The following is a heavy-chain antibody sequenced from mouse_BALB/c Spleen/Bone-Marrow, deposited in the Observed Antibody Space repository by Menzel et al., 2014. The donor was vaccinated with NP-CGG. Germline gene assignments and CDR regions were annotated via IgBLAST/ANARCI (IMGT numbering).Heavy chain of an antibody. V-gene: IGHV1-82*01. J-gene: IGHJ4*01. Sequence: QVQLQQSGPELVKPGASVKISCKASGYAFSSSWMNWVKQRPGQGLEWIGRIFPGDGDTYYNGKFKCKATLTADKSSSTAYMQLSSLTSVDSAVYFCARSDGYRAMDYWGQGTSVTVSS. CDR2: IFPGDGDT. D-gene: IGHD2-3*01. CDR3: ARSDGYRAMDY. CDR1: GYAFSSSW.